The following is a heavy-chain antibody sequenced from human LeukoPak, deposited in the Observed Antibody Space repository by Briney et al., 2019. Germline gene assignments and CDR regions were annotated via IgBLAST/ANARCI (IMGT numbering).Heavy chain of an antibody. V-gene: IGHV1-69*06. D-gene: IGHD3-10*01. CDR1: GGTFSSYA. J-gene: IGHJ5*02. CDR3: ARDSELWFGGSFDP. Sequence: GSSVKVSCKASGGTFSSYAISWVRQAPGQGLEWMGGIIPIFGTANYAQKFQGRVTITADKSTSTAYMELSSLRSEDTAVYYCARDSELWFGGSFDPWGQGTVVSVS. CDR2: IIPIFGTA.